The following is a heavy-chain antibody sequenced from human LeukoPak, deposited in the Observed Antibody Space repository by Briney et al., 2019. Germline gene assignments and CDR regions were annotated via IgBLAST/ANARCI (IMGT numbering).Heavy chain of an antibody. D-gene: IGHD3-22*01. J-gene: IGHJ4*02. CDR2: IRYDGSNK. CDR3: AKDNWYYYDSSGYPLLLLDY. Sequence: GGSLRLSCAASGFTFSSYGMHWVRQAPGKGLEWVAFIRYDGSNKYYADSVKGRFTISRDNSKNTLYLQMNSLRAEDTAVYYCAKDNWYYYDSSGYPLLLLDYWGQGTLVTVSS. V-gene: IGHV3-30*02. CDR1: GFTFSSYG.